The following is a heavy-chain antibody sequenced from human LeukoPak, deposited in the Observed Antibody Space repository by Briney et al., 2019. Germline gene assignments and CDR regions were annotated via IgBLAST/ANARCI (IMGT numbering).Heavy chain of an antibody. CDR2: IIPIFGTA. CDR3: ARDPGDPHYYYGMDV. CDR1: GGTFSSYA. Sequence: ASVKVSCKASGGTFSSYAISWVRQAPGQGLEWMGGIIPIFGTANYAQKFQGRVTITADVSTSTAYMELSSLRSEDTAVYYCARDPGDPHYYYGMDVWGQGTTVTVSS. V-gene: IGHV1-69*13. J-gene: IGHJ6*02. D-gene: IGHD2-21*01.